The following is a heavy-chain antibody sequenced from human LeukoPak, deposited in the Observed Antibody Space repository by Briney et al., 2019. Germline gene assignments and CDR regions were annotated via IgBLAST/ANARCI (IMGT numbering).Heavy chain of an antibody. D-gene: IGHD2-21*02. CDR3: AKSFGHCGGDCPFDH. CDR2: IYYSGST. J-gene: IGHJ4*02. V-gene: IGHV4-59*01. CDR1: GGSISSYY. Sequence: SETLSLTCTVSGGSISSYYWSWIRQPPGKGLEWIGYIYYSGSTNYNPSLKSRVTISVDTSKNQFSLKLRSVTAADTAMYYCAKSFGHCGGDCPFDHWGQGTLVTVSS.